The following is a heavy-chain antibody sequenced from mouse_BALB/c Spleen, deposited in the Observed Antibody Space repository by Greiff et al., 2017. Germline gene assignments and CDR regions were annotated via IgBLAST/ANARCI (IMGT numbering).Heavy chain of an antibody. CDR2: ISYSGST. D-gene: IGHD2-1*01. CDR3: ARSGYGNSHFDY. V-gene: IGHV3-8*02. CDR1: GDSITSGY. J-gene: IGHJ2*01. Sequence: EVKLMESGPSLVKPSQTLSLTCSVTGDSITSGYWNWIRKFPGNKLEYMGYISYSGSTYYNPSLKSRISITRDTSKNQYYLQLNSVTTEDTATYYCARSGYGNSHFDYWGQGTTLTVSS.